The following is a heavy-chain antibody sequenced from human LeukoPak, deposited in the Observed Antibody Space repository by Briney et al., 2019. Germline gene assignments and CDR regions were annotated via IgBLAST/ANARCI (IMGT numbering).Heavy chain of an antibody. D-gene: IGHD3-22*01. Sequence: ASVKVSCKASGYTFTGYYMHWVRQAPGQGLEWMGWINPNSGGTNYAQKFQGRVTMTRDTSISTVYMELSRLRSDDTAVYYCARDYTYYYDSSGYNQWDYWGQGTLVTVSS. J-gene: IGHJ4*02. CDR3: ARDYTYYYDSSGYNQWDY. CDR1: GYTFTGYY. V-gene: IGHV1-2*02. CDR2: INPNSGGT.